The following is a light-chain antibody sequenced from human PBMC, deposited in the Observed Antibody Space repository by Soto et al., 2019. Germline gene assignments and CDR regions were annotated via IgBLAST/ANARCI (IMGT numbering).Light chain of an antibody. V-gene: IGKV1-5*01. Sequence: DNRMTQSLSTLSASVGDTVTITCRASQSISKWVAWYQQKPGEAPKLLIYDASALPRGVPSRFSGTGSGTEFTLSIDSLQPDDFATYYCQQYDTYWTFGQGTKVDIK. J-gene: IGKJ1*01. CDR2: DAS. CDR3: QQYDTYWT. CDR1: QSISKW.